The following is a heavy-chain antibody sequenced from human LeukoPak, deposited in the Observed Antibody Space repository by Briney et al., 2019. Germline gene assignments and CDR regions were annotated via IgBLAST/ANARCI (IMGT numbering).Heavy chain of an antibody. CDR2: ISSSSSYI. J-gene: IGHJ5*02. Sequence: PGGSLRLSCAASGFTFSSYWSHWVRQTPGKGLEWVSSISSSSSYIYYADSVKGRFTISRDNAKKSLYLQMNSLRAEDTAVYYCARTYYYDSSGYREDWFDPWGQGTLVTVSS. CDR3: ARTYYYDSSGYREDWFDP. D-gene: IGHD3-22*01. V-gene: IGHV3-21*01. CDR1: GFTFSSYW.